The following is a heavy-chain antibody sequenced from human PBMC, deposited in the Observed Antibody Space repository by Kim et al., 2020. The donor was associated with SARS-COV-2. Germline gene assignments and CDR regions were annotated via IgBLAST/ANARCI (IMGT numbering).Heavy chain of an antibody. CDR2: IHYNGKS. J-gene: IGHJ6*03. D-gene: IGHD2-2*01. V-gene: IGHV4-59*03. CDR3: ARWCCSGNICYHMDV. CDR1: GGSISSYY. Sequence: SETLSLTCTVSGGSISSYYWSWIRQPPGKGLEWIGYIHYNGKSYYRPSLKSRVTMTVATSKNQISLNVGSVTAADTAVYYCARWCCSGNICYHMDVWGKGTTVTVSS.